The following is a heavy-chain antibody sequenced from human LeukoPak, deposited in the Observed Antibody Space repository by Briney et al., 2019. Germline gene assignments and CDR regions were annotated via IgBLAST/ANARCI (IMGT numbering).Heavy chain of an antibody. Sequence: PGRSLRLSCTASGFTFSSYAMSWVRQAPGKGLEWVSVISGSAGSTHYADSVKGRFTISRDKSKNTLYLQVNSLRAEDTAVYYCAKLQGVAAAGHPYFDYWGQGTLVTVSS. J-gene: IGHJ4*02. D-gene: IGHD6-13*01. CDR3: AKLQGVAAAGHPYFDY. CDR1: GFTFSSYA. V-gene: IGHV3-23*01. CDR2: ISGSAGST.